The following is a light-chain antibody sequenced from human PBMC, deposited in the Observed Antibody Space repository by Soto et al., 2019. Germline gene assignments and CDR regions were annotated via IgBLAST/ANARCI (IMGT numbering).Light chain of an antibody. CDR3: QSYDSGVTGSV. J-gene: IGLJ1*01. V-gene: IGLV2-8*01. CDR2: DVN. CDR1: SSDVGGYNY. Sequence: QSALTQPPSASGSPGQSVTISCTGTSSDVGGYNYVSWYQQHPGKAPKVMIYDVNKRPSGVPDRFSGSKSGNTASLTVSGLQAEDEGDYYCQSYDSGVTGSVFGTGTKVTV.